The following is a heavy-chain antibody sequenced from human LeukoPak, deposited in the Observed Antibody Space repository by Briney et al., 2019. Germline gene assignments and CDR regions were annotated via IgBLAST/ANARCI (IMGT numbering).Heavy chain of an antibody. CDR2: IWSDGSNK. J-gene: IGHJ4*02. CDR3: VTAAGPFYN. D-gene: IGHD6-13*01. CDR1: GFTFRYYG. V-gene: IGHV3-33*08. Sequence: GGSLRLSCAASGFTFRYYGMHWVRQAPGKGLEWVAVIWSDGSNKYYADSVRGRFTISRDNPKNTVYLQMNNLRVEDTALYYCVTAAGPFYNWGQGALVTVSS.